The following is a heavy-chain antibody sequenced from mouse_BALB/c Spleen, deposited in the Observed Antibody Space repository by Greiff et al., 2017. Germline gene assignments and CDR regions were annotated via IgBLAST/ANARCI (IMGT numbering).Heavy chain of an antibody. CDR1: GYTFSSYW. CDR2: ILPGSGST. V-gene: IGHV1-9*01. CDR3: ASGGYFDY. J-gene: IGHJ2*01. Sequence: VQLQQSGAELLKPGASVKISCKATGYTFSSYWIEWVKQRPGHGLEWIGEILPGSGSTNYNEKFKGKATFTADTSSNTAYMQLSSLTSEDSAVYYCASGGYFDYWGQGTTLTVSS.